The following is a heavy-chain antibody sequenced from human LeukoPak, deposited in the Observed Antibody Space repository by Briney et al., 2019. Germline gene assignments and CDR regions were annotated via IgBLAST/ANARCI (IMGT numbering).Heavy chain of an antibody. Sequence: SETRSLTCGVYGGSFSDYYWSWIRKPPGKGLEWIGEINHSGGTNYNPSLKSRVIISVDTSKTQFSLKLSSVTAADTAVYYCARGIRYTSSWYTYKWVDPWAQGTLVTVSS. D-gene: IGHD6-13*01. CDR2: INHSGGT. CDR3: ARGIRYTSSWYTYKWVDP. V-gene: IGHV4-34*01. J-gene: IGHJ5*02. CDR1: GGSFSDYY.